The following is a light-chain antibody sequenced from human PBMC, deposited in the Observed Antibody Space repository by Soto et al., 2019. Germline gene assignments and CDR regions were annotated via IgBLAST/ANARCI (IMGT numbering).Light chain of an antibody. CDR1: QSVTSNY. CDR3: QQYGRSPLT. V-gene: IGKV3-20*01. J-gene: IGKJ4*01. CDR2: AAS. Sequence: EIVLTQSPGTLSLSPGERATLSCRASQSVTSNYLAWYQQKPGLAPRLLIYAASSRATGIPARFSGSGSGTDCSLTISRLEPEDFAVYHCQQYGRSPLTFGGGTTVEI.